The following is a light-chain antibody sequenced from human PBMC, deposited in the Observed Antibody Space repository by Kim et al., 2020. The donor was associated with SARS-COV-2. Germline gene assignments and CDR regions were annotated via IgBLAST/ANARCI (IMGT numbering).Light chain of an antibody. CDR2: AVS. V-gene: IGKV1-12*01. J-gene: IGKJ4*01. CDR3: LQTNDFPLT. Sequence: DIQMTQSPSSVSASVGDRVTITCRASQNINSWLAWYQQKPGKTPKLLIYAVSNLESGVPLRFSGSGAGTHFSLIIASLQPEDIATYYCLQTNDFPLTFGGGTKVDIK. CDR1: QNINSW.